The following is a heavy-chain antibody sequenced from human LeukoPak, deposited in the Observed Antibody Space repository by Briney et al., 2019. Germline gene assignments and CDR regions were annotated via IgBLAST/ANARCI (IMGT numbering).Heavy chain of an antibody. CDR3: ARGRKPFSGTAIYSGNWFDP. CDR1: GYTFTGYY. V-gene: IGHV1-2*02. Sequence: ASVKVSCKASGYTFTGYYMHWVRQAPGQGLEWMGWINPNSGGTNYAQKFQGRVTMNRDTSISTAYMDLSRLRSDDTAVYYCARGRKPFSGTAIYSGNWFDPWGQGTLVTVSS. J-gene: IGHJ5*02. D-gene: IGHD3-10*02. CDR2: INPNSGGT.